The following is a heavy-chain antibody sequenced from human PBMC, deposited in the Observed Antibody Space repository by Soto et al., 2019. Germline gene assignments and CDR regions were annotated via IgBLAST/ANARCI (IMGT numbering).Heavy chain of an antibody. CDR2: INPTDGSV. Sequence: QVQLVQSGAEVKKPGASVKVSCTASGYTFKSFYMHWVRQAPGQGLEWIGMINPTDGSVSFAQKFQDRATLTPDRPTSAVYMELSSLTREDTAVYFCARDFGRHGAVDTTGWFDPWGQGTLVTVSS. CDR3: ARDFGRHGAVDTTGWFDP. V-gene: IGHV1-46*02. J-gene: IGHJ5*02. D-gene: IGHD3-3*01. CDR1: GYTFKSFY.